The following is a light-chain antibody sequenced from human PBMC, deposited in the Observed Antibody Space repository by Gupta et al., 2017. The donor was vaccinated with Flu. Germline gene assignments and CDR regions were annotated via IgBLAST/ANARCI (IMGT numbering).Light chain of an antibody. CDR1: QSISSW. CDR3: QQDYSRSYT. CDR2: KSS. V-gene: IGKV1-5*03. Sequence: IQMTQSPSTLSASVGDRVTITCRASQSISSWLAWYQQKPGKAPNLLIYKSSTLESGVPSRFSGSGSGTEFTLTISSLQPDDFATYYCQQDYSRSYTFGQGTKVEIK. J-gene: IGKJ2*01.